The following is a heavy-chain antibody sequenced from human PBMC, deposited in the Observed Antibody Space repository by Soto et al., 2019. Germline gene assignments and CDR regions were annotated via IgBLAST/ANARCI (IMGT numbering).Heavy chain of an antibody. CDR3: ARATRDDFWSGYSSSAFDI. CDR1: GYTFTGYY. J-gene: IGHJ3*02. D-gene: IGHD3-3*01. V-gene: IGHV1-2*04. Sequence: ASVKVSCKASGYTFTGYYMHWVRQAPGQGLEWMGWINPNSGGTNYAQKFQGWVTMTRDTSISTAYMELSRLRSDDTAVYYCARATRDDFWSGYSSSAFDIWGQGTMVTVSS. CDR2: INPNSGGT.